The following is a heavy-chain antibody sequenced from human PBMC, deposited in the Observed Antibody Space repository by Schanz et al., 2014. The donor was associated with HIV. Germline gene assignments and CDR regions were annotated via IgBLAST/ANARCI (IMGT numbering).Heavy chain of an antibody. CDR2: IYYSGST. Sequence: QVQLQESGPGLVKPSQTLSLTCVVSGGSISSGGHFWSWIRQHPGKGLEWIGYIYYSGSTYYNPSLKSRVTISVDTSKNQFSLKLSSVTAADTAVYYCARASLGAAHPWGQGTLVTVSS. CDR3: ARASLGAAHP. D-gene: IGHD2-15*01. J-gene: IGHJ5*02. V-gene: IGHV4-31*11. CDR1: GGSISSGGHF.